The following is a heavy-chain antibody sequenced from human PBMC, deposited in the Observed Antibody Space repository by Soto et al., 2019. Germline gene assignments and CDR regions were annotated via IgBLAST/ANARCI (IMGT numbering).Heavy chain of an antibody. J-gene: IGHJ4*02. CDR2: IFHSGST. CDR1: GGSISGGGYY. Sequence: SETLSLTCTVSGGSISGGGYYWSWIRQHAGKGLEWIGYIFHSGSTYYNPSLKSRVTISVDTSTSQVSLKLSSVTAADTAVYYCARAGTTGGYFDYWGQGTLVPVSS. D-gene: IGHD4-17*01. V-gene: IGHV4-31*03. CDR3: ARAGTTGGYFDY.